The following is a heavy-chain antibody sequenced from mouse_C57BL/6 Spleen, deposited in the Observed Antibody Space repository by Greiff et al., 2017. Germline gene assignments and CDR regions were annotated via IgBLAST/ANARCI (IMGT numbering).Heavy chain of an antibody. J-gene: IGHJ2*01. V-gene: IGHV1-53*01. D-gene: IGHD1-1*01. CDR3: ARGIYYYGKDY. CDR1: GYTFPSYW. CDR2: INPSNGGT. Sequence: QVQLKQPGTELVKPGASVKLSCKASGYTFPSYWMHWVKQRPGQGLEWIGNINPSNGGTNYNEKFKSKATLTVDKSSSTAYMQLSSLTSEDSAVYYCARGIYYYGKDYWGQGTTLTVSS.